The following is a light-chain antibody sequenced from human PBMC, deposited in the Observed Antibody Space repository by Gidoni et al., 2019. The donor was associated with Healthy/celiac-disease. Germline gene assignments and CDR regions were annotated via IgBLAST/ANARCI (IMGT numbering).Light chain of an antibody. Sequence: EIVLTQSPATLSLSPGERATLSCRASQSVSSYLDWYQQKPGQAPRLLIYDASNRATGIPARFSGSGSGTDFTLTISSIEPEDFAVYYCQQRSNWPPNTFGQGTRLEIK. CDR2: DAS. CDR3: QQRSNWPPNT. V-gene: IGKV3-11*01. J-gene: IGKJ5*01. CDR1: QSVSSY.